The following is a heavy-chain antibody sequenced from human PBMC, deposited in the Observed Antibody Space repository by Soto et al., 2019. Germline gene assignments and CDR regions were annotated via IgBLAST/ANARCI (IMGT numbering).Heavy chain of an antibody. CDR3: ATPSPFHS. CDR1: SASLSSSSYY. V-gene: IGHV4-39*01. Sequence: SETLSLTCSVSSASLSSSSYYWSWIRQPPGRGPEWIGSIYYSGNTYYKPSLKSRVSISIDTSRNQFSLKLTSVTAADTGVYYCATPSPFHSWCRGLLVT. CDR2: IYYSGNT. J-gene: IGHJ4*02.